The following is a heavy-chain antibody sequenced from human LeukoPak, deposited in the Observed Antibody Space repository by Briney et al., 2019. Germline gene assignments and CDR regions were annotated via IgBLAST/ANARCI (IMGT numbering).Heavy chain of an antibody. D-gene: IGHD1-26*01. CDR3: AKDDSGSYRIWYNFDY. J-gene: IGHJ4*02. Sequence: PGGSLRLSCAASGFTFSSYWMSWVRQAPGKGLEWVAVISYDGSNKYYADSVKGRFTISRDNSKNTLYLQMNSLRAEDTAVYYCAKDDSGSYRIWYNFDYWGQGTLVTVSS. CDR1: GFTFSSYW. V-gene: IGHV3-30*18. CDR2: ISYDGSNK.